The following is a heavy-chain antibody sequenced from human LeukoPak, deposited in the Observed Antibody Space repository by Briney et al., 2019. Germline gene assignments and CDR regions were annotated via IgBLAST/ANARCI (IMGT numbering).Heavy chain of an antibody. J-gene: IGHJ4*02. CDR1: GFTFNSFA. D-gene: IGHD4-17*01. V-gene: IGHV3-23*01. Sequence: GGSLRLSCAASGFTFNSFAMAWVRQAPGKGLECVSAISDNGDRTFYGDSVKGRFTISRDESKSTLYLQMNGLTAEDTAFYYCAKDIYGDYVSYFDYWGQGTLVTVSS. CDR2: ISDNGDRT. CDR3: AKDIYGDYVSYFDY.